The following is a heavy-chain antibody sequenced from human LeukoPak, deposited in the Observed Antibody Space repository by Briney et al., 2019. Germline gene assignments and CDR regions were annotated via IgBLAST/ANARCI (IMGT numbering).Heavy chain of an antibody. CDR1: GGSISSYY. CDR3: ARHHRPGIAVAGYLDAFDI. Sequence: PSQTLSLTCTVSGGSISSYYWSWIRQPPGKGLEWIGYIYYSGSTNYNPSLKSRVTISVDTSKNQFSLKLSSVTAADTAVYYCARHHRPGIAVAGYLDAFDIWGQGTMVTVSS. V-gene: IGHV4-59*01. CDR2: IYYSGST. D-gene: IGHD6-19*01. J-gene: IGHJ3*02.